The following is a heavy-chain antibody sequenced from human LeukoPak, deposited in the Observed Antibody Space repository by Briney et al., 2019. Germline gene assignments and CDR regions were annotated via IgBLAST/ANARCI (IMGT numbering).Heavy chain of an antibody. Sequence: ASVKVSCKASGYTFTGYYMHWVRQAPGQGLEWMGWINPNSGGTNYAQKFQGWVTMTRDTSISTAYMELSRLRSDDTAVYYCARGAEGGSYFIVYWGQGTLVTVSS. D-gene: IGHD1-26*01. CDR3: ARGAEGGSYFIVY. V-gene: IGHV1-2*04. CDR2: INPNSGGT. J-gene: IGHJ4*02. CDR1: GYTFTGYY.